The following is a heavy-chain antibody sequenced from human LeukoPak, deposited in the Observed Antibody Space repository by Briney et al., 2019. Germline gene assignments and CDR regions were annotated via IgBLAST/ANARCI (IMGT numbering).Heavy chain of an antibody. CDR2: IYTSGST. CDR1: GGSISGYY. CDR3: ARDEARYSSGWYWYFDL. J-gene: IGHJ2*01. Sequence: PSETLSLTRTVSGGSISGYYWSWIRQPAGKGLEWIGRIYTSGSTNYNPSLKSRVTMSVDTSKNQFSLKLSSVTAADTAVYYCARDEARYSSGWYWYFDLWGRGTLVTVSS. V-gene: IGHV4-4*07. D-gene: IGHD6-19*01.